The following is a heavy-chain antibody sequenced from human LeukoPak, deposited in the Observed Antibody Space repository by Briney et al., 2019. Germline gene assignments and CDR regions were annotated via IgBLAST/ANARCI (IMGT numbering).Heavy chain of an antibody. Sequence: GGSLRLSCAASGFTFSNAWMSWVRQAPGKGLEWVAFIRYDGSNKYYADSVKGRFTISGDNAKNSLYLQMNSLRAEDTAVYYCVRRGYYDSSGYDYWGQGTLVTVSS. CDR2: IRYDGSNK. V-gene: IGHV3-33*08. D-gene: IGHD3-22*01. J-gene: IGHJ4*02. CDR3: VRRGYYDSSGYDY. CDR1: GFTFSNAW.